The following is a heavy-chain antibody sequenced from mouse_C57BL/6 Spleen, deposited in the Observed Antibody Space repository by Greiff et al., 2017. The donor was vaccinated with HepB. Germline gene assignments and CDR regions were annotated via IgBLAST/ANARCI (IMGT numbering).Heavy chain of an antibody. CDR1: GYSITSGYY. D-gene: IGHD1-1*01. CDR3: ARGEIGYYGSSYDAMDY. J-gene: IGHJ4*01. V-gene: IGHV3-6*01. Sequence: EVQLQESGPGLVKPSQSLSLTCSVTGYSITSGYYWNWIRQFPGNKLEWMGYISYDGSNNYNPSRKNRISITRDTSKNQFFLKLNSVTTEDTATYYCARGEIGYYGSSYDAMDYWGQGTSVTVSS. CDR2: ISYDGSN.